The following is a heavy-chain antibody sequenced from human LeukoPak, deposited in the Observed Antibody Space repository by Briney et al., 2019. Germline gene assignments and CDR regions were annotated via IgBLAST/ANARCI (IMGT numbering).Heavy chain of an antibody. V-gene: IGHV3-30*18. D-gene: IGHD1-26*01. CDR3: AKKGANFDY. CDR2: ISHDGSNK. CDR1: GFTFSSYG. J-gene: IGHJ4*02. Sequence: GGSLRLSCAASGFTFSSYGMHWVRQAPGKGLEWVAVISHDGSNKYYADSVKGRFTISRDNSKNTLYLQMNSLRAEDTAVYYCAKKGANFDYWGQGTLVTASS.